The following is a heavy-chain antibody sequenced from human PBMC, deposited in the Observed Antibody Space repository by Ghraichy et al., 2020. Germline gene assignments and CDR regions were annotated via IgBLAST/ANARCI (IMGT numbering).Heavy chain of an antibody. D-gene: IGHD3-22*01. CDR3: ARAENFYDSTGYAGNF. Sequence: LSLTCAASGFTFSTYWMNWVRQAPGKGLEWVASIRQDGNKEYYVDSVKGRFTISRDNAKNSLYLQMHSLRAEDTAVYYCARAENFYDSTGYAGNFWGQGTLVTVSS. V-gene: IGHV3-7*03. CDR2: IRQDGNKE. CDR1: GFTFSTYW. J-gene: IGHJ4*02.